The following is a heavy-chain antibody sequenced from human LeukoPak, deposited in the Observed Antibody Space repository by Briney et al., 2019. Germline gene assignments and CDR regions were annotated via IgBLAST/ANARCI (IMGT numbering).Heavy chain of an antibody. Sequence: GGSLRLSCAASGFTFSSYAMSWVRQAPGKGLEWVSAISGSGGSTYYADSVKGRFTIPRDNSKNTLYLQMNSLRAEDTAVYYCAKDPRSGSYYSGLDYWGQGTLVTVSS. V-gene: IGHV3-23*01. CDR3: AKDPRSGSYYSGLDY. CDR2: ISGSGGST. J-gene: IGHJ4*02. CDR1: GFTFSSYA. D-gene: IGHD1-26*01.